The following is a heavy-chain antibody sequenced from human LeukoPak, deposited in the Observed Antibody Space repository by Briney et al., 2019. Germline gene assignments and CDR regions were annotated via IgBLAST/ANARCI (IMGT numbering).Heavy chain of an antibody. CDR1: GGTFSSYA. CDR2: IIPIFGTA. D-gene: IGHD1-7*01. J-gene: IGHJ6*03. CDR3: ARETTQGNYYYWDV. V-gene: IGHV1-69*05. Sequence: ASVKVSCKASGGTFSSYAISWVRQAPGQGLEWMGGIIPIFGTANYAQKFQGRVTITTDESTSTAYMELSSVRSEDTAVYYCARETTQGNYYYWDVWAKGPRSPSP.